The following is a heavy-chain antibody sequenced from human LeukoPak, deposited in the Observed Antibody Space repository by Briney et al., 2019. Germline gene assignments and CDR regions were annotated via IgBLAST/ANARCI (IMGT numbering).Heavy chain of an antibody. Sequence: SETLSLTCTVSGGSISSGSYYWSWIRQPAGKGLEWIGRIYTSGSTNYNPSLKSRVTISVDTSKNQFSLKLSSVTAADTAVYYCARQGRVRTTVIQRSWYFDLWGRGTLVTVSS. D-gene: IGHD4-17*01. CDR2: IYTSGST. J-gene: IGHJ2*01. V-gene: IGHV4-61*02. CDR1: GGSISSGSYY. CDR3: ARQGRVRTTVIQRSWYFDL.